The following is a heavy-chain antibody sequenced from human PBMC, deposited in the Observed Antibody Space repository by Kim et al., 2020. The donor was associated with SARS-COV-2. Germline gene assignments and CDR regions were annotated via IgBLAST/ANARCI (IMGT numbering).Heavy chain of an antibody. CDR3: ARGLGYCSGGSCYGYYYYGMDV. CDR2: INAGNGNT. D-gene: IGHD2-15*01. Sequence: ASVKVSCKASGYTFTSHVMYWVRQAPGQRLEWMGWINAGNGNTKYSQKFQGRVTITRDTSASTAYMELSSLRSEDTAVYYCARGLGYCSGGSCYGYYYYGMDVWGQGTTVTVSS. V-gene: IGHV1-3*01. J-gene: IGHJ6*02. CDR1: GYTFTSHV.